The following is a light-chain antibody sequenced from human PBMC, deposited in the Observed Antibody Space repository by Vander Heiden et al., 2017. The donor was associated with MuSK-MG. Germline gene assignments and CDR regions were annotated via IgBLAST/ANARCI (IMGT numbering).Light chain of an antibody. CDR1: QSVSSY. J-gene: IGKJ5*01. V-gene: IGKV3-11*01. CDR3: QQGCNGHRTIT. CDR2: DAS. Sequence: IVLTHSPPTLSLSPAERATLSYSACQSVSSYLAWYQKKPGKAPRLLIYDASNRATGIKDMFSGSGDGTDFSLTISSRVPEGFEVYYCQQGCNGHRTITFGQGTRLEIK.